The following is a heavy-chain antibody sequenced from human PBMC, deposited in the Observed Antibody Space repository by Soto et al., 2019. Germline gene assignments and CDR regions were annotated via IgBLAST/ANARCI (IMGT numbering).Heavy chain of an antibody. CDR3: ARNRSYGELGY. Sequence: ASVKVSCKASGYTFTGYYMHWVRQAPGQGLEWMGWISASNGNTYYAQKLQGRVTMTTDTSTSTAYMELRSLRSDDTAVYYCARNRSYGELGYWGQGNLVTVSS. D-gene: IGHD1-7*01. J-gene: IGHJ4*02. V-gene: IGHV1-18*04. CDR2: ISASNGNT. CDR1: GYTFTGYY.